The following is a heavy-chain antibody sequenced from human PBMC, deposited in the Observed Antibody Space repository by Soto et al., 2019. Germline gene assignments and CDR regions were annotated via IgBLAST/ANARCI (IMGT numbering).Heavy chain of an antibody. Sequence: SETLSLTCTVSGGSISSSSYYWGWIRQPPGKGLEWIGSIYYSGSTYYNPSLKSRVTISVDTSKNQFSLKLSSVTAVDTAVYYCARHFSYYYDSSGFGPWFDPWGQGTLVTVSS. CDR2: IYYSGST. V-gene: IGHV4-39*01. D-gene: IGHD3-22*01. CDR1: GGSISSSSYY. CDR3: ARHFSYYYDSSGFGPWFDP. J-gene: IGHJ5*02.